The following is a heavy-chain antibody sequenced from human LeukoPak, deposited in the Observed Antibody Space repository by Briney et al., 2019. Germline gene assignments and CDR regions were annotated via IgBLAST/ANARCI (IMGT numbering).Heavy chain of an antibody. CDR2: INPDSGDS. CDR3: ATGVATAFTY. CDR1: GYTFTGYY. V-gene: IGHV1-2*02. Sequence: ASVKVSCKASGYTFTGYYIHWVRQAPGQGLDWMAWINPDSGDSYSAPKFQGRVTMTRDTSISTASMEVSWLSSDDTAVYYCATGVATAFTYWGQGTLVTVSS. D-gene: IGHD5-12*01. J-gene: IGHJ4*02.